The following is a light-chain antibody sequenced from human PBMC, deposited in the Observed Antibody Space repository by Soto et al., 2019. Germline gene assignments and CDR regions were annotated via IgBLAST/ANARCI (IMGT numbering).Light chain of an antibody. V-gene: IGKV3-20*01. CDR1: QSISGRY. CDR3: QQYGSSPLT. Sequence: ETVLTQSPGTLSLSPGERASLSCRASQSISGRYLAWYQQKPVQAPRLLIYDASSRDTGIPDRFSGSGSWTYFILTISRLEPEDFAVYYGQQYGSSPLTVGGGTKVDIK. CDR2: DAS. J-gene: IGKJ4*01.